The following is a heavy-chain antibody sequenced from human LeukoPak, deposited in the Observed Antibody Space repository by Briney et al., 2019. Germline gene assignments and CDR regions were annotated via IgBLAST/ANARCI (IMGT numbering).Heavy chain of an antibody. CDR3: ARARQQLVQGVDY. CDR1: GYTFTGYY. V-gene: IGHV1-2*06. J-gene: IGHJ4*02. Sequence: ASVKVSCKASGYTFTGYYMHWVRQAPGQGLEWMGRINPNSGGTNYAQKFQGSVTMTRDTSISTAYMELSRLRSDDTAVYYCARARQQLVQGVDYWGQGTLVTVSS. D-gene: IGHD6-13*01. CDR2: INPNSGGT.